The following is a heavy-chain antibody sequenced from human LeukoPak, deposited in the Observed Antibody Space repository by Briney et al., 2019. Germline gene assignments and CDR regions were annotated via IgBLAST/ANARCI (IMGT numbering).Heavy chain of an antibody. CDR2: ISSSSSYI. V-gene: IGHV3-21*01. CDR3: ARAHPRYYYDF. Sequence: GGSLRLSCAASGFTLSSYSMNWVRQAPGKGLEWVSSISSSSSYIYYADSVKGRFTISRDNAKNSLYLQMNSLRAEDTAVYYCARAHPRYYYDFWGQGTLVTVSS. CDR1: GFTLSSYS. J-gene: IGHJ4*02. D-gene: IGHD1-14*01.